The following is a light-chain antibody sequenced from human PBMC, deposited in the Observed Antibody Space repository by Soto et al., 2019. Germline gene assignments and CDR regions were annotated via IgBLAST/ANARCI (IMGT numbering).Light chain of an antibody. CDR2: GNT. J-gene: IGLJ2*01. V-gene: IGLV1-40*01. CDR1: SSNIGAGYD. Sequence: QSVLTQPPSVSGAPGQRVTISCTGSSSNIGAGYDVHWYQQLPGTAPKLLIYGNTNRPSGVLDRFSGSKSGTSASLAITGLPDEDEADYYCQSYDSSLSVVFGGGTKLTVL. CDR3: QSYDSSLSVV.